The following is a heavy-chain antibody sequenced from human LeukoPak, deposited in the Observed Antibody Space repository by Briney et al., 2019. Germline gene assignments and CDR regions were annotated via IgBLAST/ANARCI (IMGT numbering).Heavy chain of an antibody. Sequence: GASVKVSCKVSGYTLTELSMHWVRQAPGKGLEWMGGFDPEDGETIYAQKFQGRVTMTTDTSTSTAYMELRSLRSDDTAVYYCARAGDDYSSPFDYWGQGTLVTVSS. V-gene: IGHV1-24*01. CDR1: GYTLTELS. D-gene: IGHD4-11*01. CDR3: ARAGDDYSSPFDY. CDR2: FDPEDGET. J-gene: IGHJ4*02.